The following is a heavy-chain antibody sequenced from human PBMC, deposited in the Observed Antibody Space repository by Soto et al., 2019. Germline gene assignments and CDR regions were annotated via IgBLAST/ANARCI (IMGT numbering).Heavy chain of an antibody. CDR1: GFSFSDYG. Sequence: QVQLVESGGGVVQPGRSLRLSCAASGFSFSDYGMHWVRQAPGTGLEWVAMVSHYETKKYFEDSVKGRFTISRDNSKNTVYLQLNSLRPEDTAVYYCAKDWIGGSNRYRFDKWGQGTLVIVSS. CDR3: AKDWIGGSNRYRFDK. V-gene: IGHV3-30*18. CDR2: VSHYETKK. J-gene: IGHJ4*02. D-gene: IGHD3-10*01.